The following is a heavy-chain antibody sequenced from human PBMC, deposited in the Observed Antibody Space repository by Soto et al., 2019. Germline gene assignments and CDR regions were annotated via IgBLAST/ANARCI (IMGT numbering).Heavy chain of an antibody. CDR2: IKSKTDGGTA. J-gene: IGHJ6*02. D-gene: IGHD2-21*01. CDR1: RFSFTNAW. CDR3: STVIGVYGLDI. Sequence: EVQLVESGGGFVQPGGSLRLSCVASRFSFTNAWMSWVRQAPGKGPEWVGRIKSKTDGGTADYAAPVKGRFTISRDDSQNTLYLHMDSLKTEDTALYHCSTVIGVYGLDIWGQGTTVTVSS. V-gene: IGHV3-15*01.